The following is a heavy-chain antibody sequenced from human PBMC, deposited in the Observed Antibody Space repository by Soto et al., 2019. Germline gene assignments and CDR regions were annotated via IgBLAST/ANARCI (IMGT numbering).Heavy chain of an antibody. D-gene: IGHD3-10*01. CDR3: ARERGVLSEAFDI. CDR2: TYYRSKWYN. CDR1: GDSVSSNSAA. Sequence: PSQTLSLTCAISGDSVSSNSAAWNWLRQSPSRGLEWLGRTYYRSKWYNDYAPSVKSQITINPDTSRNQSSLQLNSVTPEDTAVYYCARERGVLSEAFDIWGQGTVVTVSS. J-gene: IGHJ3*02. V-gene: IGHV6-1*01.